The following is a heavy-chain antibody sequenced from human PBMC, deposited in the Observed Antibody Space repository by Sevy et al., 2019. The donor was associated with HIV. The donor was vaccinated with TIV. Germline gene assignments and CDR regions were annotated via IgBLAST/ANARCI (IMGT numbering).Heavy chain of an antibody. Sequence: GGPLRLSCAASGFTFTNYNMNWVRQAPGKGLEWVSSISTASTYIYYADSVKGRFSISRDNAKNSLYLQMDSLRAEDTAVYYCARGDTYGPFDYWGQGTLVTVSS. CDR1: GFTFTNYN. V-gene: IGHV3-21*01. CDR3: ARGDTYGPFDY. CDR2: ISTASTYI. J-gene: IGHJ4*02. D-gene: IGHD5-18*01.